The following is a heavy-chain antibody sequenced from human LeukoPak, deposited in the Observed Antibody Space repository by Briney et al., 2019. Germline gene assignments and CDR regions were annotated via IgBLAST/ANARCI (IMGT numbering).Heavy chain of an antibody. V-gene: IGHV3-53*04. CDR3: ARRGIAAAGLDYYYGMDV. CDR1: GFTVGSNY. Sequence: GGSLRLSCAASGFTVGSNYMSWVRQAPGKGLEWVSVICSGGSTYYADSVKGRFTISRHNSKNTLYLQMNSLRAEDTAVYYCARRGIAAAGLDYYYGMDVWGQGTTVTVSS. J-gene: IGHJ6*02. D-gene: IGHD6-13*01. CDR2: ICSGGST.